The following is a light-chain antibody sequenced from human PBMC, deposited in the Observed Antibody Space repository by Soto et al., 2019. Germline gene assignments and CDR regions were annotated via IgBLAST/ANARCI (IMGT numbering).Light chain of an antibody. Sequence: QSSLTQPPSFSGSPGQSITISCPGTNSDVGSYNYVSWHQQHPGKAPKLMIYNVYNRPSGISNRFSGSKSGNTASLTISGLQGEDEADYYCSSYTISSTYVFGTGTKVTLL. V-gene: IGLV2-14*03. J-gene: IGLJ1*01. CDR3: SSYTISSTYV. CDR2: NVY. CDR1: NSDVGSYNY.